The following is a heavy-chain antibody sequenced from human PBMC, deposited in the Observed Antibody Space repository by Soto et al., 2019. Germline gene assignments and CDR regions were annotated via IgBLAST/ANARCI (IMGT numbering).Heavy chain of an antibody. V-gene: IGHV3-23*01. J-gene: IGHJ4*02. CDR2: ISGSGGST. CDR3: AKEEGWYGSGSYYNDY. CDR1: GFTFSSYA. D-gene: IGHD3-10*01. Sequence: LSLTCAASGFTFSSYAMSWVRQAPGKGLEWVSAISGSGGSTYYADSVKGRFTISRDNSKNTLYLQMNSLRAEDTAVYYCAKEEGWYGSGSYYNDYWGQGTLVTVSS.